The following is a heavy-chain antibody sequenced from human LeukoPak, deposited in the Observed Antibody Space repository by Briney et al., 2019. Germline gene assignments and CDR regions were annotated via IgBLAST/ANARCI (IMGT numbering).Heavy chain of an antibody. D-gene: IGHD3-22*01. J-gene: IGHJ4*02. CDR1: GFTFSSYD. CDR2: ISGSGGST. Sequence: GGSLRLSCAASGFTFSSYDMSWVRQAPGKGLEWVSSISGSGGSTYYADSVKGRFTISRDNSKNTLYLQMNSLRAEDTALYYCARARNDYDSNGFSVLDYWGQGTLVTVSS. CDR3: ARARNDYDSNGFSVLDY. V-gene: IGHV3-23*01.